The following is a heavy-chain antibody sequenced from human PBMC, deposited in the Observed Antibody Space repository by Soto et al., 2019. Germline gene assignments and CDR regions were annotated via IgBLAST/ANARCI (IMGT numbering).Heavy chain of an antibody. CDR3: ARGAVAGQVVALFDP. Sequence: PGGSLRLSCVASGFNFNNYAMSWVRQAPGKGLEWVAAMSGVGGSIYYADSVKGRFTISRDDAKNTLYLQMNSLRVEDTAVYYCARGAVAGQVVALFDPWGQGTLVTVSS. V-gene: IGHV3-23*01. CDR1: GFNFNNYA. CDR2: MSGVGGSI. J-gene: IGHJ5*02. D-gene: IGHD6-19*01.